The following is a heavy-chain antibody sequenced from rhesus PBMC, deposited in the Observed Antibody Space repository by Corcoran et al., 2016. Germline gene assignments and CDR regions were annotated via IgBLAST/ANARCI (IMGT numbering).Heavy chain of an antibody. CDR2: IYGSGSSN. D-gene: IGHD3-16*01. V-gene: IGHV4-169*01. CDR3: ASSYYSGSYYFY. J-gene: IGHJ4*01. Sequence: QLQLQESGPGLVKPSETLSVTCAVSGSSIRSSYWSWIRPAPGKGLEGIGYIYGSGSSNNYNPSLKSRVTLSVDTSKNQLSLKLSSVTTADTAVYYCASSYYSGSYYFYWGQGVLVTVSS. CDR1: GSSIRSSY.